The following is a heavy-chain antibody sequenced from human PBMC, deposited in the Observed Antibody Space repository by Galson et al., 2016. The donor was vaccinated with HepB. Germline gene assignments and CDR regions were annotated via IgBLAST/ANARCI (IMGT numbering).Heavy chain of an antibody. J-gene: IGHJ4*02. Sequence: SLRLSCAASGFTFSSYAMSWVRQAPGKGLEWVSAISGSGGSTYYADSAKGRFTISRDNSKNTLYLQMNSLRAEDTAVYYCAKGDYYDSSGYFPFDYWGQGTLVTVSS. CDR3: AKGDYYDSSGYFPFDY. V-gene: IGHV3-23*01. CDR2: ISGSGGST. D-gene: IGHD3-22*01. CDR1: GFTFSSYA.